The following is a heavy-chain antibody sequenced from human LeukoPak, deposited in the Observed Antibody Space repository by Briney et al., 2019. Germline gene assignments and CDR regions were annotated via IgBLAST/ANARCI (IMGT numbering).Heavy chain of an antibody. CDR2: IRQDGSDK. CDR3: AKGSEAAAGTYFDL. CDR1: GFTFSGYW. V-gene: IGHV3-7*03. Sequence: PGGSLRLSCAASGFTFSGYWMSWVRQAPGKGLEWVANIRQDGSDKYYVDSVKGRFTISRDNAKNSLYLQMNSLRAEDTALYYCAKGSEAAAGTYFDLWGRGTLVTVSS. D-gene: IGHD6-13*01. J-gene: IGHJ2*01.